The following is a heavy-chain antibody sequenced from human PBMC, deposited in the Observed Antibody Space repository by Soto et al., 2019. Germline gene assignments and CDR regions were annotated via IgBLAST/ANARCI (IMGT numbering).Heavy chain of an antibody. CDR1: GGSFGKSA. CDR2: FIPVYRTL. J-gene: IGHJ4*02. Sequence: QVQLVQSGAEVKKPGSSVKVSCKASGGSFGKSAINWVRQTPGQGLEWLGGFIPVYRTLNYAQKFQGRVTITADESTGTAYMTLSSLASDETAVYYCATGVIWIGYFTVDFWGQGTRVTVSS. V-gene: IGHV1-69*01. D-gene: IGHD3-3*01. CDR3: ATGVIWIGYFTVDF.